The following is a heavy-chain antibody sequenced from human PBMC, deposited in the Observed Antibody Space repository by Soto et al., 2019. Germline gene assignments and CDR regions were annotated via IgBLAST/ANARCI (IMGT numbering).Heavy chain of an antibody. CDR3: ARTTDPRVYYGMDV. CDR1: GFTFSSYG. CDR2: IWYDGSNK. J-gene: IGHJ6*02. Sequence: GGSLSLSCAASGFTFSSYGMHWVRQAPGKGLEWVAVIWYDGSNKYYADSVKGRFTISRDNSKNTLYLQMNSLRAEDTAVYYCARTTDPRVYYGMDVWGQGTTVTVSS. V-gene: IGHV3-33*01.